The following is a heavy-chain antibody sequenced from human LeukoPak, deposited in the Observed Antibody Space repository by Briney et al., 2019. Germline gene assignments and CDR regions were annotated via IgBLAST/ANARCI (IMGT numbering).Heavy chain of an antibody. Sequence: GGSLRLSCAASGFTFSSYAMSWVRQAPGKGLEWVGRIKSKTDGGTTDYAAPVKGRFTISRDDSKNTLYLQMNSLKTEDTAVYYCTTDLVRDYYDSSGYYLVNAFDYWGQGTLVTVSS. CDR3: TTDLVRDYYDSSGYYLVNAFDY. V-gene: IGHV3-15*01. CDR2: IKSKTDGGTT. D-gene: IGHD3-22*01. J-gene: IGHJ4*02. CDR1: GFTFSSYA.